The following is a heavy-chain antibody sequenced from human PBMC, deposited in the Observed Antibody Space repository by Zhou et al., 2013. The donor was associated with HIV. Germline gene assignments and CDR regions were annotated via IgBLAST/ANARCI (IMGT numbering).Heavy chain of an antibody. CDR3: AGVRGIARRGHFDS. J-gene: IGHJ4*02. V-gene: IGHV1-69*05. Sequence: QAQLVQSGAEVKKPGSSVKVSCKASGGTFSSYAITWVRQAPGQGLEWMGGIIPIFGPANANYAQKFKGRVTITTDETTSTVYMELSSLRSEDTAVYFCAGVRGIARRGHFDSWGQGTLVTVSS. D-gene: IGHD6-13*01. CDR2: IIPIFGPA. CDR1: GGTFSSYA.